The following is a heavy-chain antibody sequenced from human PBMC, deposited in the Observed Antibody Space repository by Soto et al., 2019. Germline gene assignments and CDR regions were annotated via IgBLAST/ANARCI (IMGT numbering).Heavy chain of an antibody. D-gene: IGHD5-18*01. CDR2: IYYSGST. J-gene: IGHJ4*02. Sequence: QVQLQESGPGLVKPSETLSLTCIVSGGSISNYYWSWIRQPPGKGLEWIGYIYYSGSTNYNPSLRSRLNISVDTTKNQYSLKLSSVTAADTAVYYCARHRDSYVVYYFDYWGQGTLVTVSS. CDR1: GGSISNYY. CDR3: ARHRDSYVVYYFDY. V-gene: IGHV4-59*08.